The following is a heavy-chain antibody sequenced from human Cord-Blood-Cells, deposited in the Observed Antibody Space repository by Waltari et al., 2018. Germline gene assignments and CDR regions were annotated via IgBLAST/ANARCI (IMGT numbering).Heavy chain of an antibody. Sequence: QVQLVESGGGVVQPGRSLRLSCAASGFTFSSHAMHWVRQAPGQGLEWVAVISYDGSNKYYADSVKGRFTISRDNSKNTLYLQMNSLRAEDTAVYYCARDILIAARPQTYYYYGMDVWGQGTTVTVSS. D-gene: IGHD6-6*01. CDR2: ISYDGSNK. CDR1: GFTFSSHA. CDR3: ARDILIAARPQTYYYYGMDV. V-gene: IGHV3-30-3*01. J-gene: IGHJ6*02.